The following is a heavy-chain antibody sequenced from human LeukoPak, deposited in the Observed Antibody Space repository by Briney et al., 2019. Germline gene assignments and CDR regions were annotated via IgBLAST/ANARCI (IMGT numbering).Heavy chain of an antibody. Sequence: SETLSLTCTVSGGSISSYYWSWIRQPPGKGLEWIGYIYYSGSTNYNPSLKSRVTISVDTSKNQFSLELSSVTAADSAVYYCARSTGTSMPYYFDYWGQGTLVAVSS. CDR3: ARSTGTSMPYYFDY. J-gene: IGHJ4*02. CDR2: IYYSGST. V-gene: IGHV4-59*12. CDR1: GGSISSYY. D-gene: IGHD2/OR15-2a*01.